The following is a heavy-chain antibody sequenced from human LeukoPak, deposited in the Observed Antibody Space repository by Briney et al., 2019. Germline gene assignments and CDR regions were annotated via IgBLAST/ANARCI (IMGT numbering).Heavy chain of an antibody. D-gene: IGHD6-13*01. V-gene: IGHV4-59*02. CDR3: ARRGISSSWYGDAFDV. Sequence: SETLSLTCSVSGASVSSYYWSWVRQAPGKGLEWIGQIYQSGGTNYNPSLEGRATISVDTSKNQFSLKLNSVIAAYTAVYYCARRGISSSWYGDAFDVWGHGTMVIVS. CDR2: IYQSGGT. CDR1: GASVSSYY. J-gene: IGHJ3*01.